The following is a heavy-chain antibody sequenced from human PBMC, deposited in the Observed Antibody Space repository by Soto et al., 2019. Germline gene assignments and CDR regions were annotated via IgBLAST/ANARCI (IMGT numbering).Heavy chain of an antibody. CDR2: IYYSGST. CDR1: GGSISSYY. CDR3: ARHWGPSADYGDYYFDY. D-gene: IGHD4-17*01. J-gene: IGHJ4*02. V-gene: IGHV4-59*08. Sequence: SETLSLTCTVSGGSISSYYWSWIRQPPGKGLEWIGYIYYSGSTNYNPSLKSRVTISVDTSKNQFSLKLSSVTAADTAVYYCARHWGPSADYGDYYFDYWGQGTLVTVSS.